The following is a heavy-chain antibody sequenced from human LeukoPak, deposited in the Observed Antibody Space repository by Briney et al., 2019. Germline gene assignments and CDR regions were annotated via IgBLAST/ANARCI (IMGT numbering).Heavy chain of an antibody. Sequence: HPGGSLRLSCAASGFTFSSYAMSWVRQAPGKGLEWVSTISDSSDRTYYADSVKGRFTISRDNSKNTLYLQMNSLRAEDTAVYSCALCRLPFYGMDVWGQGTTVTVSS. J-gene: IGHJ6*02. V-gene: IGHV3-23*01. CDR1: GFTFSSYA. CDR2: ISDSSDRT. D-gene: IGHD2-2*01. CDR3: ALCRLPFYGMDV.